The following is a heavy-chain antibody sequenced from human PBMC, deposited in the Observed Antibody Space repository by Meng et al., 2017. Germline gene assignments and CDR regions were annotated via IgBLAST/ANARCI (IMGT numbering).Heavy chain of an antibody. J-gene: IGHJ3*02. D-gene: IGHD3-3*01. Sequence: GESLKISCAASGFTFSSYAMHWVRQAPGKGLEWVAVISYDGSNKYYADSVKGRFTISRDNSKNTLYLQMNSLRAEDTAVYYCAREAFGVVSLRLDAFDIWGQGTMVTVSS. CDR1: GFTFSSYA. CDR3: AREAFGVVSLRLDAFDI. CDR2: ISYDGSNK. V-gene: IGHV3-30*04.